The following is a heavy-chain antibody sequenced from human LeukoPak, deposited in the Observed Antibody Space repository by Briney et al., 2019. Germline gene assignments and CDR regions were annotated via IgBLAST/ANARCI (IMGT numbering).Heavy chain of an antibody. CDR2: IIPIFGIA. D-gene: IGHD3-9*01. CDR1: GGTFSSYA. CDR3: AREYYDILTGYYNDY. J-gene: IGHJ4*02. Sequence: GSSVKVSCKASGGTFSSYAISWVRQAPGQGLEWMGGIIPIFGIANYAQKFQGRVTITADESTSTAYMELSSLRSEDTAVYYCAREYYDILTGYYNDYWGQGTLVTVSS. V-gene: IGHV1-69*01.